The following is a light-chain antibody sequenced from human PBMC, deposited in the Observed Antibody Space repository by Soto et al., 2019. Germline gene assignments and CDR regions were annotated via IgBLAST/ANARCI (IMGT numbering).Light chain of an antibody. CDR1: QTTSPKY. Sequence: EIELTQSPGTLSLSPGESATLSCRVSQTTSPKYVAWYQQRRGLAPRLLVYGAYKRAAGIQDRFRGSGSGSEFSLTIRGPEPEDFAVYYCKQYESSPITFGPGTRLEIK. CDR3: KQYESSPIT. J-gene: IGKJ5*01. V-gene: IGKV3-20*01. CDR2: GAY.